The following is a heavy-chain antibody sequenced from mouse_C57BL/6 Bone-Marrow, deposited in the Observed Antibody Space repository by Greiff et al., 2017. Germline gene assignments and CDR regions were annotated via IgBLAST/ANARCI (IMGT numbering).Heavy chain of an antibody. CDR1: GFTFSSYA. J-gene: IGHJ2*01. Sequence: EVHLVESGGGLVKPGGSLKLSCAASGFTFSSYAMSWVRQTPEKRLEWVATISDGGSYTYYPDNVKGRFTISRDNAKNNLYLQMSHLKSEDTAMYYCARPLTGTLFDYWGQGTTRTVSS. D-gene: IGHD4-1*01. V-gene: IGHV5-4*01. CDR2: ISDGGSYT. CDR3: ARPLTGTLFDY.